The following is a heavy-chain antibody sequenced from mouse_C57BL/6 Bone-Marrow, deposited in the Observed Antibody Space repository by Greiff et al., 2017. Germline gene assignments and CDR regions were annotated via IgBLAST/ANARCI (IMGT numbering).Heavy chain of an antibody. D-gene: IGHD1-1*01. CDR1: GFTFSDYY. CDR3: ASERDITTVVEPWYFDV. J-gene: IGHJ1*03. CDR2: INYDGSRT. Sequence: EVKLMESEGGLVQPGSSMKLSCKASGFTFSDYYMAWVRQVPEKGLEWVANINYDGSRTYYLDSLKSRFIISRDNATNILYLQMSSLKSEDTATYYCASERDITTVVEPWYFDVWGTGTTVTVSS. V-gene: IGHV5-16*01.